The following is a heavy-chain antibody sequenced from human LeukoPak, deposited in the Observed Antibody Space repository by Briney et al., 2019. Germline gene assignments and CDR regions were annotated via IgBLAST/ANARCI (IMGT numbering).Heavy chain of an antibody. Sequence: PSETLSLTCTVSGGSISSSSYYWGWLRQPPGKGLEWIGSIYYSGSTYYNPSLKSRVTISVDTSKNQFSLKLSSVTAADTAVYYCARDVVVIDDAFDIWGQGTMVTVSS. CDR1: GGSISSSSYY. J-gene: IGHJ3*02. CDR2: IYYSGST. D-gene: IGHD2-21*01. V-gene: IGHV4-39*07. CDR3: ARDVVVIDDAFDI.